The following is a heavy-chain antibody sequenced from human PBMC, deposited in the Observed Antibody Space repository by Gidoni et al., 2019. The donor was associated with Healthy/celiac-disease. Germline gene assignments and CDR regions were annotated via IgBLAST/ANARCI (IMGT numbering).Heavy chain of an antibody. Sequence: QVQLQESGPGLVKPSETLSLTCTVSGGSISSYYWSWIRQPPGKGLEWIGYIYYSGSTNYNPSLQSRVTISVDTSKNQFSLKLSSVTAADTAVYYCARVGDGYNNAPIDYWGQGTLVTVSS. CDR3: ARVGDGYNNAPIDY. J-gene: IGHJ4*02. CDR1: GGSISSYY. D-gene: IGHD5-12*01. CDR2: IYYSGST. V-gene: IGHV4-59*01.